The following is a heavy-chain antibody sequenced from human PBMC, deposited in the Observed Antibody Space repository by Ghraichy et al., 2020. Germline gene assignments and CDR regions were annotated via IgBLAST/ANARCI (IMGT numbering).Heavy chain of an antibody. CDR3: ARDRSGGPDY. CDR2: ISSGGSTI. J-gene: IGHJ4*02. Sequence: GGSLRLSCAASGFTFSDYQMSWIRQAPGKGLEWVSYISSGGSTIYYADSVKGRFTISRDNAKNSLYLQMNSLRAEDTAVYYCARDRSGGPDYWGQGTLVIVSS. CDR1: GFTFSDYQ. D-gene: IGHD3-3*01. V-gene: IGHV3-11*01.